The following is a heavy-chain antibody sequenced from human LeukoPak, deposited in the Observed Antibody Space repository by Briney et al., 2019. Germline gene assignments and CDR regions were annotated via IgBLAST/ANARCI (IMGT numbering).Heavy chain of an antibody. J-gene: IGHJ4*02. CDR3: ARDQGSSWFDY. D-gene: IGHD6-13*01. CDR1: GGSISSYY. V-gene: IGHV4-59*01. CDR2: IYYSGST. Sequence: PSETLSLTCTVSGGSISSYYWSWIRQPPGKGLEWIGYIYYSGSTNYNPSLKSRVTTSVDTSKNQFSLKLSSVTAADTAVYYCARDQGSSWFDYWGQGTLVTVSS.